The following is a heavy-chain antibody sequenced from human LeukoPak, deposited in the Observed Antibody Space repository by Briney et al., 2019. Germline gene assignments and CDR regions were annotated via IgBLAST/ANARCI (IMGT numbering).Heavy chain of an antibody. CDR1: GFTVSSNY. CDR2: IYSGGST. CDR3: ARDVGIRGVIITL. V-gene: IGHV3-53*01. Sequence: GGSLRLSCAASGFTVSSNYMSWVRQAPGKGLEWVSVIYSGGSTYYADSVKGRFTISRDNSKNTLYLQMNSLRAEDTAVYYCARDVGIRGVIITLWGQGTLVTVSS. J-gene: IGHJ4*02. D-gene: IGHD3-10*01.